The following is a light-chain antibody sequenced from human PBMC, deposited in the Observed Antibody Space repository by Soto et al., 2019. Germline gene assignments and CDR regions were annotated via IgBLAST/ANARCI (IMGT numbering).Light chain of an antibody. Sequence: DIQMTQSPSSLSASVGDAVSLTCRASRSISNYLNWYQQKPGRPTKLLISGASSLQRGVPSRFSGSGSGTTFTLSITSQQPDDFAIYFCQQSYTAPYTFGPGTKVEIK. V-gene: IGKV1-39*01. CDR1: RSISNY. CDR3: QQSYTAPYT. J-gene: IGKJ3*01. CDR2: GAS.